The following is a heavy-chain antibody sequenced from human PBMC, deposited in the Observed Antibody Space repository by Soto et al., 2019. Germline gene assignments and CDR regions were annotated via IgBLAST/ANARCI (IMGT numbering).Heavy chain of an antibody. CDR2: INPNSGGT. CDR3: AREPATSKPEGVDF. V-gene: IGHV1-2*02. D-gene: IGHD1-1*01. Sequence: QVQLVQSGAEVRKPGASVKVSCKASGYTFSDYYIHWVRQAPGQGLEWMGWINPNSGGTKYAPKFQGGVTITRTPSITTAYMELSRMRSGVTAVYYCAREPATSKPEGVDFWGQGTLVTVSS. J-gene: IGHJ4*02. CDR1: GYTFSDYY.